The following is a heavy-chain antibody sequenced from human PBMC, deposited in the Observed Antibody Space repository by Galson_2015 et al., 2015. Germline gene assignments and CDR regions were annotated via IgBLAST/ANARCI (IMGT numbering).Heavy chain of an antibody. Sequence: SLRLSYAASGFTFSSYAMSWVRQAPGKGLEWVSAISGSGGSTYYADSVKGRFTISRDNSKNTLYLQMNSLRAEDTAVYYCAKDRESYCSGGSCYDSDYWGQGTLVTVSS. J-gene: IGHJ4*02. V-gene: IGHV3-23*01. CDR1: GFTFSSYA. CDR3: AKDRESYCSGGSCYDSDY. D-gene: IGHD2-15*01. CDR2: ISGSGGST.